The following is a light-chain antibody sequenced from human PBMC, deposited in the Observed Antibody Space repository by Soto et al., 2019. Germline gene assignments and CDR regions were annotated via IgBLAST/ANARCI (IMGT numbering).Light chain of an antibody. Sequence: DIQMTQSPSSLFASVGDSVTITCRASQTITTYLNWYRQKPGKAPKLLIYAASSLQSGVPSRFSGSGSETEFTLTISSLQPEDFATYFCQQIDSAPLPFGGGTKVEIK. CDR3: QQIDSAPLP. J-gene: IGKJ4*01. V-gene: IGKV1-39*01. CDR2: AAS. CDR1: QTITTY.